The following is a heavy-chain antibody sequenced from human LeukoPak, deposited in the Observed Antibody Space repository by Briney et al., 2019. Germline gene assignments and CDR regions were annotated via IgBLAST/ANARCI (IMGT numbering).Heavy chain of an antibody. Sequence: SETLSLTCTVSGASISSAGYYWIWIRQPAGKGLEWIGLIYTGGSTNYNPSLKSRVTISVDTSKSQFSLKLSSVTAADTAVYYCASDSGHWGQGTLVTVSS. CDR3: ASDSGH. D-gene: IGHD1-14*01. CDR2: IYTGGST. CDR1: GASISSAGYY. J-gene: IGHJ4*02. V-gene: IGHV4-61*02.